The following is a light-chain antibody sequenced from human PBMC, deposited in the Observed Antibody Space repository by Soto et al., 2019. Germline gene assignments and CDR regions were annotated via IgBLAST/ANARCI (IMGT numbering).Light chain of an antibody. Sequence: QSVLTQPPSVSAAPGQKVTISCSGSGSNIGNNYVSWYQQLPATAPKLLIYDDGKRPSGIPGRFSGSKSGTSATLDITGLQTGDEADYYCGTWDNSMSAGVFGTGTKVTVL. CDR2: DDG. CDR1: GSNIGNNY. J-gene: IGLJ1*01. V-gene: IGLV1-51*01. CDR3: GTWDNSMSAGV.